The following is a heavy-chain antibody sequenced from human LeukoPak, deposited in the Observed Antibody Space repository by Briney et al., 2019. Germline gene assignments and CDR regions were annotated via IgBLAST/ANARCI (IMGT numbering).Heavy chain of an antibody. Sequence: GGSLRLSCAASGVSFSSYTMNWVRQAPGKGLEWVSSISSDSTYIYYADSVKGRFTISRDNAKNSLYLQMNSLRAEDTAVYYCAKSGLNRLDYWGQGTLVTVSS. D-gene: IGHD2-15*01. CDR1: GVSFSSYT. CDR3: AKSGLNRLDY. CDR2: ISSDSTYI. V-gene: IGHV3-21*04. J-gene: IGHJ4*02.